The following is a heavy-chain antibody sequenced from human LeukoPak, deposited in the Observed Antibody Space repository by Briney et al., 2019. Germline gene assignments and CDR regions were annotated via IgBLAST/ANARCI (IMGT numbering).Heavy chain of an antibody. CDR3: ARDGLLWFGELFY. V-gene: IGHV3-74*01. CDR1: GFTFSSYW. D-gene: IGHD3-10*01. CDR2: INSDGSST. Sequence: GGSLRLSCAASGFTFSSYWMHLVRQAPGKGLVWVSRINSDGSSTSYADFVKGRFTISRDNAKNTLYLQMNSLRAEDTAVYYCARDGLLWFGELFYWGQGTLVTVSS. J-gene: IGHJ4*02.